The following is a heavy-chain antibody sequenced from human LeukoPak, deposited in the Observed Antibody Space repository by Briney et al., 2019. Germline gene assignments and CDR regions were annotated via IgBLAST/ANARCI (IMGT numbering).Heavy chain of an antibody. V-gene: IGHV1-2*02. D-gene: IGHD5-24*01. CDR2: VKGDSGVT. J-gene: IGHJ4*02. CDR3: VRWKDGYIYDY. Sequence: SVKVSCKASGYTFTGYYMHWVRQAPGQGLEWMGWVKGDSGVTYYAQEFQGRVTMTRDTSINTAYMELSRLRSDDTAVYYCVRWKDGYIYDYWGQGTLVTVSS. CDR1: GYTFTGYY.